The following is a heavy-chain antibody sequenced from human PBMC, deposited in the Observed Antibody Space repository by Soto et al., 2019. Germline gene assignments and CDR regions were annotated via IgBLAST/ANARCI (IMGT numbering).Heavy chain of an antibody. CDR2: MSHSGST. CDR1: GRGLSGSY. CDR3: AVRSGWYLYYYYGMDA. D-gene: IGHD6-19*01. J-gene: IGHJ6*02. Sequence: EPLSLTWVDYGRGLSGSYWCWIRQPPGKGLEWIVEMSHSGSTNYNPSLKSRVTISVDTSKNQFCLKLRSVTAADTAVYYCAVRSGWYLYYYYGMDAWGQGTTVTASS. V-gene: IGHV4-34*01.